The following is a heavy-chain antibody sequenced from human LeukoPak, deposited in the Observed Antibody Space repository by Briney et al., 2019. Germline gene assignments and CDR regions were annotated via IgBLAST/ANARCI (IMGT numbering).Heavy chain of an antibody. CDR1: GFTFSSYG. CDR3: AKDEGATFDY. J-gene: IGHJ4*02. CDR2: MSYDGSNK. Sequence: GGSLRLSCAASGFTFSSYGMPWVRQAPGKGLEWVAVMSYDGSNKYYADSVKGRFTISRDNSKNTLYLQMNSLRAEDTAVYYCAKDEGATFDYWGQGTLVTVSS. V-gene: IGHV3-30*18. D-gene: IGHD1-26*01.